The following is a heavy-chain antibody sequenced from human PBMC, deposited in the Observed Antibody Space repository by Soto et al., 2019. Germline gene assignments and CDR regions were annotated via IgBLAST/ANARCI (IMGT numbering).Heavy chain of an antibody. CDR1: GGSISSGGTGSY. CDR2: SYYTGNT. D-gene: IGHD1-1*01. J-gene: IGHJ4*02. Sequence: QVQLQESGPGLVKPSQTLSLTCTVSGGSISSGGTGSYWTWLRQLPGKGLEWIGYSYYTGNTYYNQSLKSRPTISIDTSENQFSLKLTSVPAADTAVYFCASGHDAYKVRYWGQGTLVTVSS. V-gene: IGHV4-31*03. CDR3: ASGHDAYKVRY.